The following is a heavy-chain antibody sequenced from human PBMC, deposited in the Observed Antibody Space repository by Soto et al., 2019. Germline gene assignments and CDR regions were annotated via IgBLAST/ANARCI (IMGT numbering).Heavy chain of an antibody. V-gene: IGHV4-4*02. CDR2: TYHSGST. CDR1: GGSISSSNW. Sequence: PSETLSLTCAVSGGSISSSNWWSWVRQPPGKGLEWIGETYHSGSTNYNPSLKSRVTISVDKSKNQFSLKLSSVTAADTAVYYCARIAAAGLAAEYFQHCGQGTLVTVSS. J-gene: IGHJ1*01. CDR3: ARIAAAGLAAEYFQH. D-gene: IGHD6-13*01.